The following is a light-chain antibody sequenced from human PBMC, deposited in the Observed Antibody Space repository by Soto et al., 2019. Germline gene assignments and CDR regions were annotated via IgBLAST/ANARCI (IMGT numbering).Light chain of an antibody. V-gene: IGKV3-11*01. CDR1: QSVGTY. CDR2: DSS. CDR3: QQRSDWPST. Sequence: EIVLTQSPATLSLSPGERATLSCRASQSVGTYFAWYQQKPGPAPRLLIYDSSNRATGIPARFSGSGSGTDFTLTISSLEPEDFAVYYCQQRSDWPSTFGGGTKVEIK. J-gene: IGKJ4*01.